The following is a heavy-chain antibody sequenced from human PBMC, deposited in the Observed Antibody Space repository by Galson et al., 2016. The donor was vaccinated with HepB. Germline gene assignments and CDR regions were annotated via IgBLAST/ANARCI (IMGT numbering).Heavy chain of an antibody. CDR1: GFSFSLYA. V-gene: IGHV3-30-3*01. CDR2: ISYHGTNK. CDR3: GKDRGQLYLSDAFDI. D-gene: IGHD1-1*01. J-gene: IGHJ3*02. Sequence: SLRLSCAASGFSFSLYAMHWVRQAPGKGLEWVSIISYHGTNKYYADSVKGRFTISRDNPKNTLYLQMNSLRSEDTAVYYCGKDRGQLYLSDAFDIRGQGTMVTVSS.